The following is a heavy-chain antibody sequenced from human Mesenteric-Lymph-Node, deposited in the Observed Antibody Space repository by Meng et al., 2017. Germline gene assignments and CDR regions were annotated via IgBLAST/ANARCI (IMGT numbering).Heavy chain of an antibody. CDR3: TRSHISPLNWFDP. CDR1: GGSISSGSYY. CDR2: IYTSGST. J-gene: IGHJ5*02. D-gene: IGHD2-21*01. Sequence: SETLSLTCTVSGGSISSGSYYWSWIRQPAGKGLEWIGRIYTSGSTNYNPSLKSRVTISVDTSKNQFSLKLSSVTAADTAVYYCTRSHISPLNWFDPWGQGTLVTVSS. V-gene: IGHV4-61*02.